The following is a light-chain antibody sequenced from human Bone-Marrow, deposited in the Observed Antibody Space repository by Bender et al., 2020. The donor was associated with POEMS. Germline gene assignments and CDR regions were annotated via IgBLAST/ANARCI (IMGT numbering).Light chain of an antibody. CDR2: EVS. V-gene: IGLV2-14*02. Sequence: QSALTQPASVSGPPGQSITISCTGTSSDVGSYNLVSWYQQYPGKAPKLMIYEVSKRPSGVSNRFSGSRSGTSASLAISGLQSEDEADYYCAVWDDSLNGWVFGGGTKLTVL. CDR3: AVWDDSLNGWV. CDR1: SSDVGSYNL. J-gene: IGLJ3*02.